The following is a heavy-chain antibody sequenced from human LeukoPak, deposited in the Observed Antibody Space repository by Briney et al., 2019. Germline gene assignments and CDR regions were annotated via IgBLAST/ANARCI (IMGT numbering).Heavy chain of an antibody. Sequence: GGSLRLSCVASGFTFSSYSMNWVRQAPGKGLEWVSSISSSSSYIYYADSVKGRFTISRDNAKNSLYLQMNSLRAEDTAVYYCARGPYDSSGYRFDYWGQGTLVTVSS. V-gene: IGHV3-21*01. CDR1: GFTFSSYS. D-gene: IGHD3-22*01. CDR3: ARGPYDSSGYRFDY. J-gene: IGHJ4*02. CDR2: ISSSSSYI.